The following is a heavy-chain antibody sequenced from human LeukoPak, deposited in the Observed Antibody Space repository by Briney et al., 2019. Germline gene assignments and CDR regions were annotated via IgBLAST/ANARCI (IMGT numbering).Heavy chain of an antibody. CDR2: ISGSGGST. V-gene: IGHV3-23*01. D-gene: IGHD6-13*01. CDR1: GFTLSSYA. CDR3: AKDLHSSSWYRWFDP. J-gene: IGHJ5*02. Sequence: GGSLRLSCAASGFTLSSYAMSWVRQAPGKGLEWVSAISGSGGSTYYADSVKGRFTISRDNSKNTLYLQMNSLRAEDTAVYYCAKDLHSSSWYRWFDPWGQGTLVAVSS.